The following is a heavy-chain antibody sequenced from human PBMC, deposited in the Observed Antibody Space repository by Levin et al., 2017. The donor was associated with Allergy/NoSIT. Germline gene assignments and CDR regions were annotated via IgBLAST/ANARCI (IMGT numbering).Heavy chain of an antibody. V-gene: IGHV5-51*01. D-gene: IGHD1-1*01. Sequence: GESLKISCPGSGYSFTSYWIGWVRQMPGKGLEWMGIIYPGDSDTRYSPSFQGQVTISADKSISTAYLQWSMLKAADTAIYYCARRGTRDYYYYMDVWGKGTTVTVSS. J-gene: IGHJ6*03. CDR2: IYPGDSDT. CDR1: GYSFTSYW. CDR3: ARRGTRDYYYYMDV.